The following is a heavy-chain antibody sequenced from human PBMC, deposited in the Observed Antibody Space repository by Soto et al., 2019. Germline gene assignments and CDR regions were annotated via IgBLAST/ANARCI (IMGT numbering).Heavy chain of an antibody. Sequence: GPSVKGSCQVAGTSYGISWVRQAPGQGLEWMGWISLHNGDTNNAPKLQGRATMTTDTSTSTTYMELRSLRSDDTAVYYCATDESYYCSSIHRHYFDHWGQGTLVIVSS. J-gene: IGHJ4*02. CDR3: ATDESYYCSSIHRHYFDH. D-gene: IGHD2-2*01. CDR1: GTSYG. V-gene: IGHV1-18*04. CDR2: ISLHNGDT.